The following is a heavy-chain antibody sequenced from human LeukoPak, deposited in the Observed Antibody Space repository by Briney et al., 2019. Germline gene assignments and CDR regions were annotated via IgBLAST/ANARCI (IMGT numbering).Heavy chain of an antibody. CDR1: GGSISSYY. D-gene: IGHD3-9*01. CDR3: ARLTGYSSESWFDP. CDR2: IHYSGST. J-gene: IGHJ5*02. V-gene: IGHV4-59*01. Sequence: SETLSLTCTVSGGSISSYYWSWIRQPPGKGLEWIGYIHYSGSTNYKASLKSRVSISVDTSKNQFSLKLSSVTAADTAVYYCARLTGYSSESWFDPWGQGTLVTVSS.